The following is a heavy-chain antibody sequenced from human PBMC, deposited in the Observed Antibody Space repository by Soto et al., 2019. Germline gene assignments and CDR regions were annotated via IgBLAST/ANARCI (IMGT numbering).Heavy chain of an antibody. D-gene: IGHD6-19*01. V-gene: IGHV1-3*01. CDR1: A. CDR3: ARDRSVAVAGPGWFDP. CDR2: INAGNGNT. Sequence: ALCSARQAKKKRREWMGWINAGNGNTKYSQKFQGRVTITRDTSASTAYMELSSLRSEDTAVYYCARDRSVAVAGPGWFDPWGQGTLVTVSS. J-gene: IGHJ5*02.